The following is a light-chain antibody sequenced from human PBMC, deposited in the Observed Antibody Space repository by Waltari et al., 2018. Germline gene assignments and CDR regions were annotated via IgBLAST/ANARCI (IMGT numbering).Light chain of an antibody. CDR3: LQHGGFPWT. Sequence: IQMTQSPSSLSASVGDRVTITCRASQFIRDDLGWFQQKPGKAPKRLIFSASLLQSGVPSRCSGSGSGSEFTLTISSLQPEDFATYYCLQHGGFPWTFGQGTKVGIK. J-gene: IGKJ1*01. V-gene: IGKV1-17*01. CDR1: QFIRDD. CDR2: SAS.